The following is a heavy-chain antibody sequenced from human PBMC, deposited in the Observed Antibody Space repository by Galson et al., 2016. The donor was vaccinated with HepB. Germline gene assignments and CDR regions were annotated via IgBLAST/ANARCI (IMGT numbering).Heavy chain of an antibody. D-gene: IGHD3-10*01. J-gene: IGHJ6*04. CDR1: GFTFSNAW. Sequence: SLRLSCAASGFTFSNAWMTWIRQAPGKGLEWVAVVSYDGANKYYTDSVKGRFFISRDNSKNRLYVQMNRLRPEDTAVYFCARDRKGSYCYYFGMDVWGKGTTVTVSP. CDR2: VSYDGANK. CDR3: ARDRKGSYCYYFGMDV. V-gene: IGHV3-30*03.